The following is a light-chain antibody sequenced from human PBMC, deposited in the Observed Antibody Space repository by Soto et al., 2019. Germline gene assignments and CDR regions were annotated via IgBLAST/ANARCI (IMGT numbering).Light chain of an antibody. CDR1: SSDIGAYNF. CDR2: DVN. J-gene: IGLJ2*01. CDR3: TSWTTSTTMI. Sequence: QSALTQPASVSGSPGQSITISCTGTSSDIGAYNFVSWYQQLPGKAPKLMLYDVNIRPSGVSNRCSGSKSGNTASLTISGLQAEDEADYYCTSWTTSTTMIFGGGTKVTVL. V-gene: IGLV2-14*03.